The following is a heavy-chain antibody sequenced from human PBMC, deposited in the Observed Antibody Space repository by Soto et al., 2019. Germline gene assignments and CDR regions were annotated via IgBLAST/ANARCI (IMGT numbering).Heavy chain of an antibody. V-gene: IGHV3-48*03. J-gene: IGHJ4*02. CDR1: GFTFSTYW. CDR2: ISSRGLTT. Sequence: PGGSLRLSCAASGFTFSTYWMHWVRKAPGKGLEWVSYISSRGLTTYYADFAEGRFTISRDNAKDSLYLHLNSLRVGDTAVYYCARYGTRGDWWGLGTQVTVSS. CDR3: ARYGTRGDW. D-gene: IGHD3-10*01.